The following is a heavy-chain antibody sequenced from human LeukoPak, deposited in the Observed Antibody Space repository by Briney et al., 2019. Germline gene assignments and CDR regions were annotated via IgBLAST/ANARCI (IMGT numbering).Heavy chain of an antibody. J-gene: IGHJ3*02. CDR1: GYSFTCSW. V-gene: IGHV5-51*01. CDR2: SYPGDSDT. D-gene: IGHD2-2*01. Sequence: GESLNFSCKGSGYSFTCSWIGWVRHMRGKGLEWMGSSYPGDSDTRYRPSFQGQVTISADKSISTVYLQWSSLKASDTAMYYCARRKYQLLSAFDIWGQGTMVTVSS. CDR3: ARRKYQLLSAFDI.